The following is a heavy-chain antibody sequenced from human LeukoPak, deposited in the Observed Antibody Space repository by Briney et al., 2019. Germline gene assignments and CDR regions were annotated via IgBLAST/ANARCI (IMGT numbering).Heavy chain of an antibody. CDR3: AKDYYDILTGYYSDSKTNSYFDY. D-gene: IGHD3-9*01. Sequence: GGSLRLSCAASGFTFSSYGMHWVRQAPGKGLEWVAFIRYDGSNKYYADSVKGRFTISRDNAKNTLYLEMNSLRAEDTAVYYCAKDYYDILTGYYSDSKTNSYFDYWGQGTLVTVSS. V-gene: IGHV3-30*02. CDR2: IRYDGSNK. J-gene: IGHJ4*02. CDR1: GFTFSSYG.